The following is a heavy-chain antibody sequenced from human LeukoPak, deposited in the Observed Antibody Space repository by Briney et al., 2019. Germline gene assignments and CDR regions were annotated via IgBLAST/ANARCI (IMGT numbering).Heavy chain of an antibody. V-gene: IGHV3-7*03. J-gene: IGHJ4*02. Sequence: GGSLRLSCAASAFTFTSYDFHWVRQAPGKGLEWVANINQDGSERYYVDSVKGRFTISRDNAKNSLYLQMSGLRAEDTAVYYCATDEWTPGYWGQGTLVTVSS. CDR3: ATDEWTPGY. CDR2: INQDGSER. CDR1: AFTFTSYD. D-gene: IGHD3-3*01.